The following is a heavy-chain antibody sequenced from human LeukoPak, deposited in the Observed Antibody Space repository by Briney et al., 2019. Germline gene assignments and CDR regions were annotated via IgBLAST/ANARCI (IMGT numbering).Heavy chain of an antibody. CDR2: IYYSGST. CDR1: GGSISSGGYY. Sequence: PSQTLSLTCTVSGGSISSGGYYWRWIRQHPGTGLEWIGYIYYSGSTYYNPSLKSRVTISVDTSKNQFSLKLSSVTAADTAVYYCARYCSSTSCYTSAGGFDPWGQGTLVTVSS. V-gene: IGHV4-31*03. D-gene: IGHD2-2*02. CDR3: ARYCSSTSCYTSAGGFDP. J-gene: IGHJ5*02.